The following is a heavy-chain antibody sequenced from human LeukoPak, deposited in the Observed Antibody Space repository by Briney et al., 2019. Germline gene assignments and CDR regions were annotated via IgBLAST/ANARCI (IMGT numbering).Heavy chain of an antibody. J-gene: IGHJ4*02. CDR2: INQDGSEK. CDR3: ARDYYGSGSHYEN. V-gene: IGHV3-7*03. D-gene: IGHD3-10*01. CDR1: GFTFSSYW. Sequence: GGSLRLSCAASGFTFSSYWMSWVRQAPGKGLEWVANINQDGSEKFYVDSVKGRFTISRDNAKNSLYLQMSSLRAEDTAVYYCARDYYGSGSHYENWDQGTLVTVSS.